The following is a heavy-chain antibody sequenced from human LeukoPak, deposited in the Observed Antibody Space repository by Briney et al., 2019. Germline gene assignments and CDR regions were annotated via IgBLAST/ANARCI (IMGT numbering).Heavy chain of an antibody. D-gene: IGHD6-13*01. CDR3: ASGRQLGY. CDR2: IKEEGSEK. V-gene: IGHV3-7*01. J-gene: IGHJ4*02. CDR1: GSTLVNNG. Sequence: GGPLRLPWAPPGSTLVNNGRSWAGQAPGRGWEWVANIKEEGSEKYYVDSVKGQFTISRDNARNSLYLQMNSLRAEDTAVYYCASGRQLGYWGQGTLVTVSS.